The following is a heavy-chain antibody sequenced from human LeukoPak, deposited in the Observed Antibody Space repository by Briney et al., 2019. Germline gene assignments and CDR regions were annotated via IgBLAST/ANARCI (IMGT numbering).Heavy chain of an antibody. CDR1: GYRFSNYW. D-gene: IGHD5-18*01. CDR3: ARLINSYAYAFDI. J-gene: IGHJ3*02. CDR2: IYPGDSDT. V-gene: IGHV5-51*01. Sequence: GESLKISCKGSGYRFSNYWIGWVRQVPGKGLEWMGIIYPGDSDTRYSPSFQGQVTISADKSISTAYLQWSSLKASDTAMYYCARLINSYAYAFDIWGQGTMVTVSS.